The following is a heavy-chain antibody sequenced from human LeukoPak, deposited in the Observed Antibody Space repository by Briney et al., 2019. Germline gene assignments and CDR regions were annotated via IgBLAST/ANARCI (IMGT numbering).Heavy chain of an antibody. V-gene: IGHV1-18*01. CDR1: GYTFTSYG. CDR2: ISAYNGNT. D-gene: IGHD2-8*01. J-gene: IGHJ4*02. Sequence: ASVKASCKASGYTFTSYGISWVRQAPGQGLEWMGWISAYNGNTNYAQKLQGRVTMTTDTSTSTAYMELRSLRSDDTAVYYCARADCTNGVCYAFDYWGQGTLVTVSS. CDR3: ARADCTNGVCYAFDY.